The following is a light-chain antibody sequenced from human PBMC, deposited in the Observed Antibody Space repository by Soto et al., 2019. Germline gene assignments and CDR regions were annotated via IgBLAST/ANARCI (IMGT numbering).Light chain of an antibody. V-gene: IGLV2-8*01. Sequence: QSVLTQPPSASGSPGQSVTISCTGTSSDVGGYNYVSWHQQHPGRAPQLMIYDVTKRPSGVPDHFSGSKSGNTASLTVSGLQAEDEADYYCSSHAGSTVVFGGGTKLTVL. CDR2: DVT. J-gene: IGLJ2*01. CDR3: SSHAGSTVV. CDR1: SSDVGGYNY.